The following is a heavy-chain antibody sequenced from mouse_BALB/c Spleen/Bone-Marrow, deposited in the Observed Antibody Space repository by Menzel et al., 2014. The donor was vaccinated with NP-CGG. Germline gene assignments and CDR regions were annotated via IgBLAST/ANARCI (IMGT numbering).Heavy chain of an antibody. J-gene: IGHJ4*01. CDR2: IDPSDSET. CDR3: ARGAVAMDY. V-gene: IGHV1S126*01. Sequence: VKLVESGPQLVRPGASVKISCKASGYSFTSYWMHWVRQRPGQGLGWIGMIDPSDSETRINQKFKDKATLPVDKSSSTAYMQLSSPTFEDSAVYYCARGAVAMDYWGQGTSVTVSS. CDR1: GYSFTSYW.